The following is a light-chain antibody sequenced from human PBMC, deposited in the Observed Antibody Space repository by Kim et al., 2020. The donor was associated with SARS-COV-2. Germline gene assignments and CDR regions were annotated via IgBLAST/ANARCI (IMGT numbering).Light chain of an antibody. CDR1: SSNIGTYNL. V-gene: IGLV2-8*01. J-gene: IGLJ2*01. Sequence: QSALTQPPSASGSPGQSVTISCTGTSSNIGTYNLVSWYQQHPGKAPKVLIYDATKRPSGVPDRFSGSKSGNSASLTVPGLQAEDEADYYCSSYAGSNTVIFGGGTQLTVL. CDR2: DAT. CDR3: SSYAGSNTVI.